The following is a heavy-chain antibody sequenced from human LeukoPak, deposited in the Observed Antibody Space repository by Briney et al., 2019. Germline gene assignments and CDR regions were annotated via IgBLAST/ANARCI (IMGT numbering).Heavy chain of an antibody. D-gene: IGHD3-3*01. J-gene: IGHJ4*02. V-gene: IGHV3-23*01. CDR3: AKGGITIFGVEFDY. Sequence: GGSLRLSCEATGFSFSSYAMSWVRQAPGEGLEWVSASSGSGDSADYADAVKGRFTISRDNSKNTLYLQMNILRAEYTAVYYCAKGGITIFGVEFDYWGQGTLVTVSS. CDR1: GFSFSSYA. CDR2: SSGSGDSA.